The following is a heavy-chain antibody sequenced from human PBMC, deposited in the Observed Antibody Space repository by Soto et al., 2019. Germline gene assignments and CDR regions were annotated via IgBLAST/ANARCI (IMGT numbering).Heavy chain of an antibody. V-gene: IGHV4-30-4*01. J-gene: IGHJ4*02. CDR1: GGSISSGDYY. CDR3: ARERDSLLAASYYFDY. CDR2: INPSGDT. Sequence: SETLSLTCTVSGGSISSGDYYWSWIRQPPGKGLEWIGEINPSGDTNYNSSLKSRVTISVDTSKNQFSLKLSSVTAADTAVYYCARERDSLLAASYYFDYWGQGTVVTVSS. D-gene: IGHD6-19*01.